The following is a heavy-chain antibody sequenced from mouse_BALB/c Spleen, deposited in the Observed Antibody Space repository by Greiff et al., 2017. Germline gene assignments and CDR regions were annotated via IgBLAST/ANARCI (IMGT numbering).Heavy chain of an antibody. V-gene: IGHV1S29*02. Sequence: EVQLQQSGPELVKPGASVKISCKASGYTFTDYNMHWVKQSHGKSLEWIGYIYPYNGGTGYNQKFKSKATLTVDNSSSTAYMERRSLTSEDSAVYYCARDDSDGYSFDYWGQGATLPVTS. D-gene: IGHD2-4*01. CDR3: ARDDSDGYSFDY. J-gene: IGHJ2*01. CDR2: IYPYNGGT. CDR1: GYTFTDYN.